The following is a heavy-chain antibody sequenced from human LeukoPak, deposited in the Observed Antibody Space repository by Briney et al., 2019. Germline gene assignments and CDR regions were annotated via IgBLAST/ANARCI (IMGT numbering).Heavy chain of an antibody. V-gene: IGHV1-69*04. CDR1: GGTFSSYA. Sequence: SVKVSCKASGGTFSSYAISWVRQAPGQGLEWMGRIIPILGIANYAQKFQGRVTITADKSTSTAYMELSSLRSEDTAVYYCARFSLRYSSSWSHRGAYAFDIWGQGTMVTVSS. J-gene: IGHJ3*02. CDR3: ARFSLRYSSSWSHRGAYAFDI. CDR2: IIPILGIA. D-gene: IGHD6-13*01.